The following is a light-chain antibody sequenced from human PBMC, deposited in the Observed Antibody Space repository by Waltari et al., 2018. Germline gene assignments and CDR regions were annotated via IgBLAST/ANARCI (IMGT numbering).Light chain of an antibody. CDR2: EVS. J-gene: IGLJ2*01. V-gene: IGLV2-14*03. CDR3: SSYTTTSTVL. Sequence: QSALTQPASVSGSPGQSIIISCTGTSSDVGDDKYVSWYQQHPGKAPKLMIYEVSNRPSGVADSFSGSKSGNTASLTISGLQADDEAAYYCSSYTTTSTVLFGGGTELTVL. CDR1: SSDVGDDKY.